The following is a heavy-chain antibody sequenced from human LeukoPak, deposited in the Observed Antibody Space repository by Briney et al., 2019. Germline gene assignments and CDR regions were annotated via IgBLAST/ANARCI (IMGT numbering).Heavy chain of an antibody. D-gene: IGHD4/OR15-4a*01. CDR3: AKAEGLLTFDY. CDR1: GSTFSSYA. CDR2: ISGSGGST. V-gene: IGHV3-23*01. J-gene: IGHJ4*02. Sequence: GGSLRLSCAASGSTFSSYAMSWVRRAPGKGLEWVSAISGSGGSTYYADSVKGRFTISRDNSKNTLYLQMNSLRAEDTAVYYCAKAEGLLTFDYWGQGTLVTVSS.